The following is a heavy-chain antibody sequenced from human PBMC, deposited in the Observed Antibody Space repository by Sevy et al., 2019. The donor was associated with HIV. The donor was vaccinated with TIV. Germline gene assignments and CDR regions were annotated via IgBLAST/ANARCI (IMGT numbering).Heavy chain of an antibody. J-gene: IGHJ4*02. CDR3: ARGDYYGSLYYFDY. V-gene: IGHV3-21*01. Sequence: GGSLRLSCAASGFTFNSHFMNWVRQVPGKGLEWVSYISSAGSYINYSDSVKGRFTISRDNAKNLVFLEMKNLRPEDTAVYFCARGDYYGSLYYFDYWGQGTLVTVSS. CDR2: ISSAGSYI. CDR1: GFTFNSHF. D-gene: IGHD3-10*01.